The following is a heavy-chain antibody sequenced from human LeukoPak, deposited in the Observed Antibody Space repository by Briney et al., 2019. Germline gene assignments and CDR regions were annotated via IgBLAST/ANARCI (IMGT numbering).Heavy chain of an antibody. D-gene: IGHD3-10*02. CDR1: GFTFSSYG. CDR3: AELGITMIGGV. J-gene: IGHJ6*04. V-gene: IGHV3-30*02. CDR2: IRYDESNK. Sequence: GGSLRLSCAASGFTFSSYGMHWVRQAPGKGLEWVAFIRYDESNKYYADSVKGRFTISRDNSKNTLYLQMNSLRAEDTAVYYCAELGITMIGGVWGKGTTVTISS.